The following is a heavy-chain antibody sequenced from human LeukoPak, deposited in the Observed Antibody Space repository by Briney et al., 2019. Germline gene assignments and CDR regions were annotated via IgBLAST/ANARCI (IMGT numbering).Heavy chain of an antibody. J-gene: IGHJ4*02. CDR2: INPNSGGT. CDR3: AAGSHDYGDFPDFDY. V-gene: IGHV1-2*02. CDR1: GYTFTGYY. D-gene: IGHD4-17*01. Sequence: ASVKVSCKASGYTFTGYYMHWVRQAPGQGLEWMGWINPNSGGTNYAQKFQGRVTMTRDTSISTAYMELSRLRSDDTAVYYCAAGSHDYGDFPDFDYWGQGTLVTVSS.